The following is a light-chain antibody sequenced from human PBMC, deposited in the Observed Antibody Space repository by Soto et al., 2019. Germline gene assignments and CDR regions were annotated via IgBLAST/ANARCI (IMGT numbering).Light chain of an antibody. CDR2: ATS. J-gene: IGKJ4*01. CDR3: QQYKSFSLT. Sequence: DIQMTQSPSTLSASVGDRVTITCRDSQTINSWLAWYQQKPGKAPKLLIFATSNLESGVPSRFSGSGSGTEFSLTISSLQPDDFATYYCQQYKSFSLTFGGGTRVEVK. CDR1: QTINSW. V-gene: IGKV1-5*03.